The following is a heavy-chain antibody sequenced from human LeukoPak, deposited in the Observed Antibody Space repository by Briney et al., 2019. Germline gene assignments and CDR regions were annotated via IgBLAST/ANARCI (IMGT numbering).Heavy chain of an antibody. CDR2: INPNSGGT. CDR1: EYTFTGYY. CDR3: ARDASRTLYSISGLDAFDI. J-gene: IGHJ3*02. V-gene: IGHV1-2*02. D-gene: IGHD6-6*01. Sequence: GASVKVSCKASEYTFTGYYMHWVGQAPGQGLEWMGWINPNSGGTNYAQKFQGRVTMTRDTSISTAYMELSRLRSDDTAVYYCARDASRTLYSISGLDAFDIWGQGTMVTVSS.